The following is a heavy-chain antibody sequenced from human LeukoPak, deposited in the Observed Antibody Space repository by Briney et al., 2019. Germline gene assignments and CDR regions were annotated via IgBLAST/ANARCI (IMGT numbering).Heavy chain of an antibody. Sequence: GGSLRLSCAASGFTFKSYAMSWVRQAPGEGLEWVASISAGGLNTYYADAVEGRFSISRDNSKDTVFLQMNSLRAEDTALYYCAKYSTSIIRGAFDFWGQGTMVTVSS. CDR3: AKYSTSIIRGAFDF. V-gene: IGHV3-23*01. J-gene: IGHJ3*01. CDR2: ISAGGLNT. D-gene: IGHD3-10*01. CDR1: GFTFKSYA.